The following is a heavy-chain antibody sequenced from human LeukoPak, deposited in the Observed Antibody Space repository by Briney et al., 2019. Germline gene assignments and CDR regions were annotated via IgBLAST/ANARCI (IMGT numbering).Heavy chain of an antibody. Sequence: GGSLRLSCAASGFTFSSYWMSWVRQAPGKGLEWVANIKQDGSEKYYVDSVKGRFTISRDNAKNSLYLQMNSLRAEDTAVYYCARTFPAYNWNDVPSGYFQHWGQGTLVTVSS. CDR1: GFTFSSYW. CDR2: IKQDGSEK. D-gene: IGHD1-20*01. V-gene: IGHV3-7*01. J-gene: IGHJ1*01. CDR3: ARTFPAYNWNDVPSGYFQH.